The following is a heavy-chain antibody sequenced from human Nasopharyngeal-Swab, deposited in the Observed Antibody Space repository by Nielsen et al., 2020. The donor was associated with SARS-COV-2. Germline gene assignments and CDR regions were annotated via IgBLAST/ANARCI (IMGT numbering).Heavy chain of an antibody. V-gene: IGHV4-30-2*01. Sequence: WIRQPPGKGLEWIGYIYHSGSTYYNPSLKSRVTISVDRSKNQFSLKLSSVTAADTAVYYCARVGGDYYYYYVDVWGKGTTVTVSS. CDR3: ARVGGDYYYYYVDV. D-gene: IGHD2-21*01. J-gene: IGHJ6*03. CDR2: IYHSGST.